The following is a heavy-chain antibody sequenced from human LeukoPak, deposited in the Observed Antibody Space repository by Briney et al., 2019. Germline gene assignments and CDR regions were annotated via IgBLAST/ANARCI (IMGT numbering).Heavy chain of an antibody. Sequence: GGSLRLSCAASGFTVSSNYMSWVRQAPGKGLEWVSVIYIGGSTYYADSVKGRFTISIDNSKNTLYLQMNSLRAEDTAVHYCARDRREYSGNYFDYWGQGTLVTVSS. CDR3: ARDRREYSGNYFDY. CDR1: GFTVSSNY. V-gene: IGHV3-53*01. CDR2: IYIGGST. D-gene: IGHD1-26*01. J-gene: IGHJ4*02.